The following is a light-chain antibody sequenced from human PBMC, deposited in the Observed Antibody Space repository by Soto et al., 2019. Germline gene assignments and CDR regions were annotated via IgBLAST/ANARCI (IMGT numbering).Light chain of an antibody. CDR3: QQRSNWPPKAT. Sequence: DIQMTQSPSTLSGSVGDRVTITCRASQTISSWLAWYQQKPGKAPKLLIYKASTLKSGVPSRFSGSGSGTEFTLTISSLEPEDFAVYYCQQRSNWPPKATFGQGTRLEIK. CDR2: KAS. CDR1: QTISSW. V-gene: IGKV1-5*03. J-gene: IGKJ5*01.